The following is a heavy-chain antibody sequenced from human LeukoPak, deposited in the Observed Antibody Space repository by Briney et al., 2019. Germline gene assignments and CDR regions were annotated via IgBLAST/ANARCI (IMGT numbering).Heavy chain of an antibody. Sequence: GGSLRLSCAASGFTFSSYSMNWVRQAPGKGLEWVSSISSSSSYIYYADSVKGRFTISRDNAKNSLCLQMNSLRAEDTAVYYCARGPLVVLIDYWGQGTLVTVSS. CDR3: ARGPLVVLIDY. CDR2: ISSSSSYI. CDR1: GFTFSSYS. V-gene: IGHV3-21*01. D-gene: IGHD2-15*01. J-gene: IGHJ4*02.